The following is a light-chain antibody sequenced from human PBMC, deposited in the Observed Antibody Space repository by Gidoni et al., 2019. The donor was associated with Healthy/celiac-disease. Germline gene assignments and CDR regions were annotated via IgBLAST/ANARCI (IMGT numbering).Light chain of an antibody. CDR3: QQYGSSPRT. Sequence: EIVLTQSPGTLSLSPGERATLSCRASQSVSSSYLAWYQPTPGPAPSLLNYGASSWATGIPDRLSGSGSGTDITLTISRLEPEDLAVYYCQQYGSSPRTFXXXTKVEIK. CDR1: QSVSSSY. J-gene: IGKJ1*01. CDR2: GAS. V-gene: IGKV3-20*01.